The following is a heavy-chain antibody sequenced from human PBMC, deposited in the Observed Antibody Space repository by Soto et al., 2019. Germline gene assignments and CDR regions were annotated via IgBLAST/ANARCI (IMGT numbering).Heavy chain of an antibody. CDR2: MFYSGAT. V-gene: IGHV4-39*01. CDR1: GGSISDISYC. D-gene: IGHD2-15*01. CDR3: ARHKSGSDWLDP. J-gene: IGHJ5*02. Sequence: SETLSLTCAVSGGSISDISYCWGWIRQPPGKGLQWIGCMFYSGATYYNPSLKNRVTLSVDTSNNEFSLKLVSVTAPDTAVYYCARHKSGSDWLDPWGQGTLVTVSS.